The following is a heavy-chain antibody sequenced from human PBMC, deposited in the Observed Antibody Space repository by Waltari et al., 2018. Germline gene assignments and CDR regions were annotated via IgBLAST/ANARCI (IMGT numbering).Heavy chain of an antibody. J-gene: IGHJ4*02. V-gene: IGHV3-33*01. CDR2: IWYDGSNK. CDR1: GFTFSSYG. CDR3: ARDRLNWIQLNLPPSY. D-gene: IGHD5-18*01. Sequence: QVQLVESGGGVVQPGRSLRLSCAASGFTFSSYGMHWVRQAPGKGLEWVAVIWYDGSNKYYADSVKGRFTISRDNSKNTLYLQMNSLRAEDTAVYYCARDRLNWIQLNLPPSYWGQGTLVTVSS.